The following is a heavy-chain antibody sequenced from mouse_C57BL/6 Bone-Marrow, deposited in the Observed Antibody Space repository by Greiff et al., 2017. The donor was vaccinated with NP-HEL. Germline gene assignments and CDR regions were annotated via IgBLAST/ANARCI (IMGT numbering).Heavy chain of an antibody. V-gene: IGHV1-59*01. J-gene: IGHJ2*01. CDR2: IDPSDSYT. CDR1: GYTFTSYW. Sequence: QVQLQQPGAELVRPGTSVKLSCKASGYTFTSYWMHWVKQRPGQGLEWIGVIDPSDSYTTYNQKFKGKATLTVDTSSSTAYMQLSSLTSEDSAVYYCASGSGWGQGTTLTVSS. D-gene: IGHD1-1*01. CDR3: ASGSG.